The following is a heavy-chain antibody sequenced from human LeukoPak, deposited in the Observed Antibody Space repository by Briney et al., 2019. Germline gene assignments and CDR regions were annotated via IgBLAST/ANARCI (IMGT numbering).Heavy chain of an antibody. CDR2: ISSHGST. CDR1: GFTVSSNY. D-gene: IGHD1-1*01. CDR3: AKAGARGNVNWFDS. V-gene: IGHV3-53*01. Sequence: GGSLRLSCAASGFTVSSNYMSWVRQAPGKGLEWVAVISSHGSTYSADSVRGRFTTSRDNSKNILYLQMNNLRGEDTAVYYCAKAGARGNVNWFDSWGQGTLVTVSS. J-gene: IGHJ5*01.